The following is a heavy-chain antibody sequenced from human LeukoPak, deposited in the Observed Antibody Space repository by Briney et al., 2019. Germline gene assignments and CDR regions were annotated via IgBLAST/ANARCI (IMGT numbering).Heavy chain of an antibody. CDR3: AKVKQLGPVESFGLDY. Sequence: GGSLRLSCAASGFTFSSYGMHWVRQAPGKGLEWVAFIRYDGSNKYYADSVKGRFTISRDNSKNTLYLQMNSLRAEDTAVYYCAKVKQLGPVESFGLDYWGQGTLVTVSS. CDR1: GFTFSSYG. D-gene: IGHD6-6*01. V-gene: IGHV3-30*02. J-gene: IGHJ4*02. CDR2: IRYDGSNK.